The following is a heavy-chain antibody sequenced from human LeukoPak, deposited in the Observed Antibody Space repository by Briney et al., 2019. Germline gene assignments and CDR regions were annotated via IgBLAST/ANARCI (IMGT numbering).Heavy chain of an antibody. Sequence: GGSLRLSCAASGFTFSSYVMSWVRQAPGKGLEWVAVISYDGSNKYYADSVKGRFTISRDNSKNTLYLQMNSLRAEDTAVYYCAKDSSRVTMVRGATYADYWGQGTLVTVSS. CDR3: AKDSSRVTMVRGATYADY. D-gene: IGHD3-10*01. CDR2: ISYDGSNK. J-gene: IGHJ4*02. CDR1: GFTFSSYV. V-gene: IGHV3-30*18.